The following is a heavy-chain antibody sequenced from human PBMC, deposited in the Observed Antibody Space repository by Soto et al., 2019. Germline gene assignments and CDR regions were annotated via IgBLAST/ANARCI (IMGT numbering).Heavy chain of an antibody. CDR2: SRNKGYSYST. D-gene: IGHD2-15*01. Sequence: EVQLVESGGGFVQPGGSLRLSCAASGFTFSDHYMDWVRQAPGEGLEWVGRSRNKGYSYSTEYAASVKGRFTISRGDSSNSVYLEMNSLRAEDTAVYYCARGFCGGGSCFSGDSWGQGTLVTVSS. CDR3: ARGFCGGGSCFSGDS. V-gene: IGHV3-72*01. CDR1: GFTFSDHY. J-gene: IGHJ5*02.